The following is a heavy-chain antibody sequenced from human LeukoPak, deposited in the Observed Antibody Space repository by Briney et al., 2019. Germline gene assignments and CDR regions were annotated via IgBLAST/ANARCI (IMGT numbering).Heavy chain of an antibody. Sequence: PSETLSLTCTVSGGSISSSSYYWGWIRQPPGKGLEWIGSGYYSGSTYYNPSLKSRVTISVDTSKNQFSLKLSSVTAADTAVYYCARDIRDGYNLFYFDYWGQGTLVTVSS. CDR3: ARDIRDGYNLFYFDY. J-gene: IGHJ4*02. V-gene: IGHV4-39*07. CDR2: GYYSGST. D-gene: IGHD5-24*01. CDR1: GGSISSSSYY.